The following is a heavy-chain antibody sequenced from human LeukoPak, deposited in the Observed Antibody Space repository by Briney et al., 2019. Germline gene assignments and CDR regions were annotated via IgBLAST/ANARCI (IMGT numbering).Heavy chain of an antibody. V-gene: IGHV3-48*04. D-gene: IGHD7-27*01. CDR1: GFVFSDYS. CDR2: IRGSGSGLGSGN. J-gene: IGHJ4*02. Sequence: PGGSLRLSCAASGFVFSDYSMNWVRQAPGKGLEWVANIRGSGSGLGSGNYYADSVKGGFTISRDNAKTSLYLQMNSLRAEDTAFYYCARDDNWGFDYWGQGALVTVSS. CDR3: ARDDNWGFDY.